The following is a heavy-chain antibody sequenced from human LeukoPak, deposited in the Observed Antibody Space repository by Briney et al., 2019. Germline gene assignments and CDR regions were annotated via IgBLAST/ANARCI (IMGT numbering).Heavy chain of an antibody. CDR3: ARAVLSPRYYYYYMDV. V-gene: IGHV4-59*01. CDR1: GGSISSYY. Sequence: SETLSLTCTVSGGSISSYYWSWIRQPPGKGLEWIGYIYYSGSTNYNPSLKSRVTISVDTSKNQFSLKLSSVTAADTAVYYCARAVLSPRYYYYYMDVWGKGTTVTVSS. D-gene: IGHD3-16*01. J-gene: IGHJ6*03. CDR2: IYYSGST.